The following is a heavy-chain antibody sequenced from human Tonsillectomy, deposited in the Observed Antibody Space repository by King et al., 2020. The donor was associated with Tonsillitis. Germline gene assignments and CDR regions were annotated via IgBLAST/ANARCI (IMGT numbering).Heavy chain of an antibody. CDR1: GFTFSSYA. Sequence: VQLVESGGGLVQPGGSLRLSCAASGFTFSSYAMSWVRQAPGKGLEWVSAGSGSGGSTYDADSLKGRFTISRDNSKNTLHLQMNSLRAEDTAVYYCAKDVAVAGGVLYFDYWGQGTLVTVSS. J-gene: IGHJ4*02. CDR2: GSGSGGST. V-gene: IGHV3-23*04. CDR3: AKDVAVAGGVLYFDY. D-gene: IGHD6-19*01.